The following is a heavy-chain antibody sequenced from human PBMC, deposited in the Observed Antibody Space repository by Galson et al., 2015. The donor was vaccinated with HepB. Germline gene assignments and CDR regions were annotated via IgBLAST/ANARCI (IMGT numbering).Heavy chain of an antibody. CDR2: ISYDGINR. V-gene: IGHV3-30*18. J-gene: IGHJ5*02. CDR3: AKDVGRNEPGIAAAGTENWFDP. Sequence: SLRLSCAASGFTFSSYGMHWVRQAPGKGLEWVGSISYDGINRYYADSVKGRFTISRDSCKNIVYLQMNSMRPEDTALYYCAKDVGRNEPGIAAAGTENWFDPWGQGTLVTVSS. D-gene: IGHD6-13*01. CDR1: GFTFSSYG.